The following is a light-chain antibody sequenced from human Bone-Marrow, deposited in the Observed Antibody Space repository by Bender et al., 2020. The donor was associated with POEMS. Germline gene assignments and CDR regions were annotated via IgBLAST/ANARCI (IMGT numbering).Light chain of an antibody. Sequence: GVSNRFSGSKSGNTVSLTISGLQTEDEADYYCSSYITSSTLDVFGPGTKVTVL. J-gene: IGLJ1*01. CDR3: SSYITSSTLDV. V-gene: IGLV2-14*01.